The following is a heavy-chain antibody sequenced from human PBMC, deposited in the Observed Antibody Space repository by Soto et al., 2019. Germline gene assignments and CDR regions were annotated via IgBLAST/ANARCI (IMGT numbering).Heavy chain of an antibody. CDR3: AHRPLDSNSYAPDFDY. V-gene: IGHV2-5*02. Sequence: QITLRETGPTLVNPTQPLTLTCTLSGFSLTTDGAGVGWIRQPPGKALEWLALIYWDDDKRYSPSLRSRLTITEDTSKNQVVLTMTNVDPVDTATYYCAHRPLDSNSYAPDFDYWGQGTLVTVSS. D-gene: IGHD1-26*01. CDR1: GFSLTTDGAG. CDR2: IYWDDDK. J-gene: IGHJ4*02.